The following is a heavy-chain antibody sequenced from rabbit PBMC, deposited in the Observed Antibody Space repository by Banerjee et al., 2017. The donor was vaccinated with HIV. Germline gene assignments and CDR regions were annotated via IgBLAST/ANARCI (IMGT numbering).Heavy chain of an antibody. CDR2: IDVGKSGST. CDR3: ARDLAAVTGWNFGL. CDR1: GLDFSSSYW. D-gene: IGHD7-1*01. Sequence: QEQLEEPGGDLVKPGASLTLTCKASGLDFSSSYWICWVRQAPGKGLEWIACIDVGKSGSTYYSTWAKGRFTISKTSSTTVTLQMTSLTAADTATYFCARDLAAVTGWNFGLWGPGTLVTVS. V-gene: IGHV1S45*01. J-gene: IGHJ4*01.